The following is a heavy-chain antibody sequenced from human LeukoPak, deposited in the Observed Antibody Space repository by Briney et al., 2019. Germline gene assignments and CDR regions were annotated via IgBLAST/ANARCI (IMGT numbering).Heavy chain of an antibody. CDR2: IIGSGGST. D-gene: IGHD6-13*01. Sequence: GGSLRFFCAASGFTFSNYAMSWVRQAPGKGLEWISTIIGSGGSTYYAVSVRGRFTISRDNSKNTLYLQMNSLRAEDTALYYCAKGRGSSSYHLFDYWGQGTLVSVSS. CDR3: AKGRGSSSYHLFDY. V-gene: IGHV3-23*01. CDR1: GFTFSNYA. J-gene: IGHJ4*02.